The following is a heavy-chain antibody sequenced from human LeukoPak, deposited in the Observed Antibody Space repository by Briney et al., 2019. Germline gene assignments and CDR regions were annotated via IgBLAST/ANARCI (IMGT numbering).Heavy chain of an antibody. V-gene: IGHV3-23*01. J-gene: IGHJ4*02. Sequence: GGSLRLSCAASGSTFSNSGMSWVRQAPGMGLEWVSAISGSGSSTYYADSVKGRFTISRDNPKNTLYLQMSGLRADDTAVYYCAKDGTPGDYWGQGTRVTVSS. CDR1: GSTFSNSG. CDR3: AKDGTPGDY. CDR2: ISGSGSST. D-gene: IGHD2-15*01.